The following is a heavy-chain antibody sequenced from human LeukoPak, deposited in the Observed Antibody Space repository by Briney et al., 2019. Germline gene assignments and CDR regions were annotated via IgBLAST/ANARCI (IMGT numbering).Heavy chain of an antibody. V-gene: IGHV3-23*01. Sequence: GGSLRLSCAASGFTFSSYGMNWVRQAPGKGLEWVSSISGNGINIYYADSVKGRFTIPRDNSKNPLSLQMNSLRAEDTAVYFCAKVNWNYLSYYYHGMDVWGQGTTVTVSS. CDR1: GFTFSSYG. CDR3: AKVNWNYLSYYYHGMDV. CDR2: ISGNGINI. J-gene: IGHJ6*02. D-gene: IGHD1-7*01.